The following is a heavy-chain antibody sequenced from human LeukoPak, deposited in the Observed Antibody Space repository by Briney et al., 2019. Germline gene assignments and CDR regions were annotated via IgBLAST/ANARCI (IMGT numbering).Heavy chain of an antibody. J-gene: IGHJ4*02. CDR2: MSGSGGNT. Sequence: GGSLRLSCVASGFTVSSKYMSWVRQAPGKGLEWISVMSGSGGNTYYANSVKGRFTISRDNSKNTLYLQMNSLRVEDTAVYYCAGNFGDHVRGLDYWGQGTLVTVSS. V-gene: IGHV3-23*01. CDR1: GFTVSSKY. D-gene: IGHD4-17*01. CDR3: AGNFGDHVRGLDY.